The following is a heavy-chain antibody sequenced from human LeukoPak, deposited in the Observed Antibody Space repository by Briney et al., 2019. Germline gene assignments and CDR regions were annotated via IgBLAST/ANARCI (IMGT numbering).Heavy chain of an antibody. CDR2: INPSGGST. V-gene: IGHV1-46*01. Sequence: ASVKVSCKASGYTFTSYYMHWVRQAPGQGLEWVGIINPSGGSTSYAQKFQGRVTMTRDMSTSTVYMELSSLRSEDTAVYYCAREATLDAFDIWGQGTMVTVSS. CDR1: GYTFTSYY. CDR3: AREATLDAFDI. D-gene: IGHD5-12*01. J-gene: IGHJ3*02.